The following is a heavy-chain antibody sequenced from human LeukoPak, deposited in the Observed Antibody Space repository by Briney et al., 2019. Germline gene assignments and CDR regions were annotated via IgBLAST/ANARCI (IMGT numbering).Heavy chain of an antibody. CDR1: GGSISSYY. Sequence: SETLSLTCTVSGGSISSYYWSWIRQPPGKGLEWIGYIYYSGSTNYNPSLKSRVTISVDMSKNQFSLKLSSVTAADTAVYYCVRQYSSSLDWFDPWGQGTLVIVSS. CDR2: IYYSGST. J-gene: IGHJ5*02. V-gene: IGHV4-59*01. D-gene: IGHD6-13*01. CDR3: VRQYSSSLDWFDP.